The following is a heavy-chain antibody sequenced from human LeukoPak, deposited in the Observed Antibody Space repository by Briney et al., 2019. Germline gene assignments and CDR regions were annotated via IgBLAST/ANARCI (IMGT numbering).Heavy chain of an antibody. CDR1: GGSISSYY. CDR2: IYTSGST. Sequence: PSETLSLTCTVSGGSISSYYWSWIRQPPGKGLEWSGYIYTSGSTNYNPSLKSRVTISVDTSKNQISLKLSSVTAAHTAVYFCARHKYGNYPFGWFDPWGQGTLVTVSS. V-gene: IGHV4-4*09. D-gene: IGHD4-11*01. CDR3: ARHKYGNYPFGWFDP. J-gene: IGHJ5*02.